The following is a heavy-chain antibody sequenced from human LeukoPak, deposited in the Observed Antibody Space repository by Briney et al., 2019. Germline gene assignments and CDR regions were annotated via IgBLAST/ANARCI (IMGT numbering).Heavy chain of an antibody. V-gene: IGHV4-59*01. Sequence: PSETLSLTCTVSGGSISSYFWSWIRQPPGKGLEWIGYVYYSGSTNYNPSLKSRVTISVDTSKKQFSLKLSSATAADTAVYYCARVLDLSKRGLGALDIWGQGTMVTVSS. D-gene: IGHD3-16*01. CDR1: GGSISSYF. CDR2: VYYSGST. J-gene: IGHJ3*02. CDR3: ARVLDLSKRGLGALDI.